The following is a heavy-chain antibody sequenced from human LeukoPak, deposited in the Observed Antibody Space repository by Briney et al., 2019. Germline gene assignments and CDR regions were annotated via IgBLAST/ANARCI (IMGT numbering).Heavy chain of an antibody. CDR3: AKDRGGSLLNWTAP. V-gene: IGHV3-23*01. CDR1: GFTFSSYA. D-gene: IGHD2-15*01. Sequence: GGSLRLSCAASGFTFSSYAMRWVRQAPGKGLEWVSAISGSGGSTYYADSVKGRLTISRDNCKNTLYLQMNSLRAEDTAVYYCAKDRGGSLLNWTAPCGQGTLVTVSS. CDR2: ISGSGGST. J-gene: IGHJ5*02.